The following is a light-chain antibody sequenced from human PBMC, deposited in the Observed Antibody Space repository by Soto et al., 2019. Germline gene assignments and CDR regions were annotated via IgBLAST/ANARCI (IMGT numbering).Light chain of an antibody. Sequence: DIVLTQSPGTLSLSPGERATLSCRASQSVSSNYLAWYQQKPGQAPRLLIYGASTRATGVQDRFSGSGSGTDFTLTISRLEPEDFAVYHCQQYGSLSWTFGQGTKVEIK. V-gene: IGKV3-20*01. CDR2: GAS. CDR1: QSVSSNY. CDR3: QQYGSLSWT. J-gene: IGKJ1*01.